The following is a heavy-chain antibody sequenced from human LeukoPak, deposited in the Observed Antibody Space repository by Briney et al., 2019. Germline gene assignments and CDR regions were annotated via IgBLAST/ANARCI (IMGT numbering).Heavy chain of an antibody. CDR2: ISYDGSNK. J-gene: IGHJ4*02. CDR3: AKDIGGYSYGVEFDY. Sequence: PGGSLRLSCAASGFTFNTYGMHWVRQAPGKGLEWVAVISYDGSNKYCADSVKGRFTISRDNAKNSLYLQMNSLRAEDTALYYCAKDIGGYSYGVEFDYWGQGTLVTVSS. V-gene: IGHV3-30*18. CDR1: GFTFNTYG. D-gene: IGHD5-18*01.